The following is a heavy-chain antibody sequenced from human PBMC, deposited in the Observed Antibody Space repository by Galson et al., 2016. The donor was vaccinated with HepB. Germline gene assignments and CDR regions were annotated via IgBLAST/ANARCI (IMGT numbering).Heavy chain of an antibody. V-gene: IGHV3-23*01. CDR2: ISASGGST. D-gene: IGHD3-3*01. J-gene: IGHJ1*01. Sequence: SLRLSCAVSGFTFTDYGMTWVRQAPGKGLEWVSGISASGGSTYYAVSVRGRFTISRDNSGNTVSLQMSRLRAEDTAVYYCAKNFELLNNDVWSCYSDHWGQGILVSVSS. CDR3: AKNFELLNNDVWSCYSDH. CDR1: GFTFTDYG.